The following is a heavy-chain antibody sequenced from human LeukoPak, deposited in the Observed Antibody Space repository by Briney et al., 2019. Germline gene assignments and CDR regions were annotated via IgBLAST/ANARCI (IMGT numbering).Heavy chain of an antibody. CDR1: GFTFSNYW. CDR2: IKQDGSEK. V-gene: IGHV3-7*03. Sequence: PGGSLRLSCAASGFTFSNYWMSWVRQAPGKGLEWVANIKQDGSEKYYVDSVKGRFTISRDDANYSLYLQMNSLRAEDTAVYYCARKACGMDVWGKGTTVTVSS. CDR3: ARKACGMDV. J-gene: IGHJ6*04.